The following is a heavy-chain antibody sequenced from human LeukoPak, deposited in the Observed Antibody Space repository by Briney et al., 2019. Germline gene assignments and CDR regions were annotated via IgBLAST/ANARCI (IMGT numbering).Heavy chain of an antibody. CDR3: ARRGLHHYEEFDY. J-gene: IGHJ4*02. V-gene: IGHV4-34*01. CDR2: INHSGST. Sequence: SETLPLTCAVYGGSFSGYYWSWIRQPPGKGLEWIGEINHSGSTNYNPSLKSRVTISVDTSKNQFSLKLSSVTAADTAVYYCARRGLHHYEEFDYWGQGTLVTVSS. D-gene: IGHD4-11*01. CDR1: GGSFSGYY.